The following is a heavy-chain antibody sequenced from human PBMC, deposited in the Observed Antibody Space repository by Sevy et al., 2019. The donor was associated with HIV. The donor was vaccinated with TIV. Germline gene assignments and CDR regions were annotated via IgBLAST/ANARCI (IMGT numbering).Heavy chain of an antibody. Sequence: SETLSLTCAVYGASFRDYYWSWIRQPPGKGLEWIGEIHPSGSTKYNPSLKSRVTISVDTSKNQFSLKLNSVTAADTAVYYCARGQDSSKIAYWSQGTLVTVSS. CDR3: ARGQDSSKIAY. J-gene: IGHJ4*02. CDR1: GASFRDYY. D-gene: IGHD3-22*01. CDR2: IHPSGST. V-gene: IGHV4-34*01.